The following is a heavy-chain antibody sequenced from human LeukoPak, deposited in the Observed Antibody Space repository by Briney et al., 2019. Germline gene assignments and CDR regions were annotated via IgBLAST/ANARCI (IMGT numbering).Heavy chain of an antibody. J-gene: IGHJ6*02. D-gene: IGHD6-19*01. CDR2: INPNSGGT. Sequence: ASVKVSCKASGYTFTGYYMHWVRQAPGQGLEWMGWINPNSGGTNYAQKFQGWVTMTRDTSISTAYMELSRLRSEDTAVYYCAQAVAGTRRFYYYYGMDVWGQGTTVTVSS. CDR1: GYTFTGYY. V-gene: IGHV1-2*04. CDR3: AQAVAGTRRFYYYYGMDV.